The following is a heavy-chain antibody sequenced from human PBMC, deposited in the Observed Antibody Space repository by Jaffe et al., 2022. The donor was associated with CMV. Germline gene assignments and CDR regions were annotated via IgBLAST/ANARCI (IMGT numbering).Heavy chain of an antibody. Sequence: QVQLQQWGAGLLKPSETLSLTCAVYGGSFSGYYWSWIRQPPGKGLEWIGEINHSGSTNYNPSLKSRVTISVDTSKNQFSLKLSSVTAADTAVYYCARAYRSMRDYYYYYMDVWGKGTTVTVSS. D-gene: IGHD2-2*01. CDR2: INHSGST. CDR3: ARAYRSMRDYYYYYMDV. CDR1: GGSFSGYY. J-gene: IGHJ6*03. V-gene: IGHV4-34*01.